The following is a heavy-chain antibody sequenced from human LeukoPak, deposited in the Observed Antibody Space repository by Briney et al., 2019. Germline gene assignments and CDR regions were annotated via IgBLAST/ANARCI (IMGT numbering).Heavy chain of an antibody. CDR1: GFTFSSYS. Sequence: GGSLRLSCAASGFTFSSYSMNWVRQAPGKGLEWVSYISSSSSTIYYADSVKGRFTISRDNAKNSLYLQMNSLRAEDTAVYYCARARIAARSPNHYYYYYMDVWGKGTTVTVSS. CDR3: ARARIAARSPNHYYYYYMDV. J-gene: IGHJ6*03. V-gene: IGHV3-48*01. D-gene: IGHD6-6*01. CDR2: ISSSSSTI.